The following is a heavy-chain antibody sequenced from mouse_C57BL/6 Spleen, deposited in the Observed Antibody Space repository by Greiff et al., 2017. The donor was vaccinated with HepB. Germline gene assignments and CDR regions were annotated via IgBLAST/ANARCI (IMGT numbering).Heavy chain of an antibody. Sequence: VQLKQSGAELVKPGASVKLSCTASGFNIKDYYMHWVKQRTEQGLEWIGRLDPEDGETKYAPKFQVKATITADPSSNTAYLQLSSLTSEDTAVYYCAPYDYDERGFDYWGQGTTLTVSS. CDR2: LDPEDGET. D-gene: IGHD2-4*01. J-gene: IGHJ2*01. CDR1: GFNIKDYY. V-gene: IGHV14-2*01. CDR3: APYDYDERGFDY.